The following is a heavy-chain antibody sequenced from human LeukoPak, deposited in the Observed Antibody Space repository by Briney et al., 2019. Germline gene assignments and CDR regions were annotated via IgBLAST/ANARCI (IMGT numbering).Heavy chain of an antibody. D-gene: IGHD4-23*01. CDR3: ARGSGGDYGAKRHWFDP. V-gene: IGHV1-18*01. Sequence: ASVKVSCKASGYPFTSYGISWVRQAPGQGLEWMGWISAYNGNTNYAQKFQGRVTLTTDTSTTTAYMELRSLRSDDTAFYFCARGSGGDYGAKRHWFDPWGQGTLVTVSS. CDR1: GYPFTSYG. CDR2: ISAYNGNT. J-gene: IGHJ5*02.